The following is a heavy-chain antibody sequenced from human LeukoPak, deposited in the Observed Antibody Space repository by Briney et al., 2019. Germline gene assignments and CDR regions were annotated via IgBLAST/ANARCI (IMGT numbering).Heavy chain of an antibody. CDR2: IRSKAYGGTT. V-gene: IGHV3-49*04. J-gene: IGHJ4*02. Sequence: PGGSLRLSCAASGFTFSSYAMSWVRQAPGKGLEWVGFIRSKAYGGTTEYAASVKGRFTISRDDSKSITYLQMNSLKTEDTAVYYCTRGSGSYYGGDYWGQGTLVTVSS. D-gene: IGHD1-26*01. CDR3: TRGSGSYYGGDY. CDR1: GFTFSSYA.